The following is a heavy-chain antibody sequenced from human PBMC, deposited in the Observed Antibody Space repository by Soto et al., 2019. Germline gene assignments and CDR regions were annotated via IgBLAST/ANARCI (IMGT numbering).Heavy chain of an antibody. CDR2: IYYSGST. V-gene: IGHV4-59*01. J-gene: IGHJ5*02. D-gene: IGHD2-15*01. CDR1: GGSISSYY. CDR3: ARLPWVEYGGIFDP. Sequence: QVQLQESGPGLVKPSETLSLTCTVSGGSISSYYWSWIRQPPGKGLEWIGYIYYSGSTNYNPSLKSRVTITVDTSKDQFSLKLSSVTAADTVVYYCARLPWVEYGGIFDPWGQGNLVTVSS.